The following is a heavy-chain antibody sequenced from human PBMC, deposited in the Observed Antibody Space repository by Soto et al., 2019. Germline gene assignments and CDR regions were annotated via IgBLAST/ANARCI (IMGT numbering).Heavy chain of an antibody. CDR2: IRSKAYGGTT. Sequence: GGSLRLSCTASGFTFGDYAMSWFRQAPGKGLEWVGFIRSKAYGGTTEYAASVKSRFTISRDDSKSIAYLQMNSLKTEDTAVYYCTRGSSAYSSGWYVPNWFDPWGQGTLVTVSS. J-gene: IGHJ5*02. CDR3: TRGSSAYSSGWYVPNWFDP. D-gene: IGHD6-19*01. V-gene: IGHV3-49*03. CDR1: GFTFGDYA.